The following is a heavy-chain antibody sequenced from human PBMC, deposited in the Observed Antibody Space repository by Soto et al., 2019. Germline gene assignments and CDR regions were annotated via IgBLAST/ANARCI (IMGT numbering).Heavy chain of an antibody. J-gene: IGHJ4*02. CDR1: GFTFSSYA. Sequence: QVQLVESGGGVVQPGRSLRLSCAASGFTFSSYAMHWVRQAPGKGLEWVAVISYDGSNKYYADSVKGRFTISRDNSKNTLYLQMNSLRAEDTAVYYCARDTLGSYYDILTGYYCFDYWGQGTLVTVSS. CDR3: ARDTLGSYYDILTGYYCFDY. CDR2: ISYDGSNK. V-gene: IGHV3-30-3*01. D-gene: IGHD3-9*01.